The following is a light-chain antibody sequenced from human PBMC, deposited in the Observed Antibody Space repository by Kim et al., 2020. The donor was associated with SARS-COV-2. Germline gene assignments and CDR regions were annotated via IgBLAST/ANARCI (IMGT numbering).Light chain of an antibody. CDR2: QNN. J-gene: IGLJ3*02. CDR1: YNL. CDR3: CTYAGSTQWV. Sequence: YNLVSWYQQYPGKAPKLMIYQNNNRPSGISNRFSGSKSGNTASLTISGLQAEGEANYYCCTYAGSTQWVFGGGTQLTVL. V-gene: IGLV2-23*01.